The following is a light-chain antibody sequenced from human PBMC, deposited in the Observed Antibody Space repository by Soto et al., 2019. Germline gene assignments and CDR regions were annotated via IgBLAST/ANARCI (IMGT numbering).Light chain of an antibody. CDR1: SGSIANNY. CDR2: ENN. J-gene: IGLJ2*01. CDR3: CSYAGSYTFS. V-gene: IGLV6-57*04. Sequence: NFMLTQPHSVSESPGKTLSISCTRSSGSIANNYVQWYQQRPGSAPTTVIYENNQRLSGVPDRFSGSTDGSSNSASLTISGLQAEDEADYYCCSYAGSYTFSFGGGTKLTVL.